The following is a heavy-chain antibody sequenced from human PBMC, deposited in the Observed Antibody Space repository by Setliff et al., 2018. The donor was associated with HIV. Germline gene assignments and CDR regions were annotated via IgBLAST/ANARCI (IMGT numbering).Heavy chain of an antibody. V-gene: IGHV1-46*01. CDR3: ARYLAPHYYYGMDV. CDR1: GYTFTNYY. CDR2: INPSDGRT. J-gene: IGHJ6*02. Sequence: ASVKVSCKASGYTFTNYYMHWVRQAPGQGLEWMGMINPSDGRTNYVQNPQGRLAMTRDTSTSTVYMELSSLRSEDTAVYYCARYLAPHYYYGMDVWGQGTTVTV.